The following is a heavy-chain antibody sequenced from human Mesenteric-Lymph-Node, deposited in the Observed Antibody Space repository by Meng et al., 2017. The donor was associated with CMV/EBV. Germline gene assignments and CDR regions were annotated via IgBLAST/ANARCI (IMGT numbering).Heavy chain of an antibody. CDR1: GLTLNTYG. CDR2: LHYDGGEK. D-gene: IGHD3-3*01. Sequence: GKSLKISCAVSGLTLNTYGMHWVRQAPGKGLEWVAFLHYDGGEKYYGDSVKGRFTISRDTSKNTLYLQMDSLRPEDTAIYYCATDPHDFWSGKNWFDFWGQGTLVTVSS. CDR3: ATDPHDFWSGKNWFDF. J-gene: IGHJ5*01. V-gene: IGHV3-30*02.